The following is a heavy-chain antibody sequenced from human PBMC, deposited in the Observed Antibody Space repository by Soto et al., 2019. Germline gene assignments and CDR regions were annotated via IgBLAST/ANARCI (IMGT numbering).Heavy chain of an antibody. J-gene: IGHJ4*02. D-gene: IGHD1-26*01. CDR3: AGIYSGSPGGTLRY. Sequence: QVQLQESGPGLVKPSQTLSLTCTVSGGSISSGGYYWSWIRQHPGKGLEWIGYIYYSGRTYYNTSLRSRGTISIDTSKNQFSLKLSSVTAADTAVYYCAGIYSGSPGGTLRYWGQGTLVTVSS. V-gene: IGHV4-31*03. CDR1: GGSISSGGYY. CDR2: IYYSGRT.